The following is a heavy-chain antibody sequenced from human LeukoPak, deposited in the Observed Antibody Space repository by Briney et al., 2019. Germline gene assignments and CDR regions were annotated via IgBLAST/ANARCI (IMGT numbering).Heavy chain of an antibody. CDR3: ARGRAGREYSYVIYYYYYMDV. CDR1: GYSISSGYY. Sequence: SETLSLTCTVSGYSISSGYYWSWIRQPPGKGLEWIGEINHSGSTNYNPSLKSRVTISVDTSKNQFSLKLSSVTAADTAVYYCARGRAGREYSYVIYYYYYMDVWGKGTTVTVSS. J-gene: IGHJ6*03. CDR2: INHSGST. V-gene: IGHV4-38-2*02. D-gene: IGHD5-18*01.